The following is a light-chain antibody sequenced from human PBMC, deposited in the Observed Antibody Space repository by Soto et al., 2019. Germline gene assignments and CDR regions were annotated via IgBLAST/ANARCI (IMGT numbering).Light chain of an antibody. CDR3: LQRVTWT. V-gene: IGKV3-20*01. Sequence: EIVLTQSPGTLSLSPGDRATLSCRASQSVSSSFLAWYQQKPGQAPRLLINGASTRATGIPDRFSGSGSGTDFILTISRLEPEDFAVYYCLQRVTWTFGQGTKVEIK. CDR1: QSVSSSF. J-gene: IGKJ1*01. CDR2: GAS.